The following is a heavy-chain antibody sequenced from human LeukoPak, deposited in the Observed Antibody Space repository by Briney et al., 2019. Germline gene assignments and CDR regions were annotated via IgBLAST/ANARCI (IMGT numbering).Heavy chain of an antibody. CDR1: RFTFSTYS. V-gene: IGHV3-48*01. CDR2: ISSSSTNI. Sequence: GGSLRLTCAASRFTFSTYSMNWVRQAPGRGLEWVSYISSSSTNIYYKDSVKGRFTISRDNAKNSLYLHMTSLRAEDTAVYYCVRNDGDNAFDIWGQGTMVIVSS. D-gene: IGHD4-17*01. CDR3: VRNDGDNAFDI. J-gene: IGHJ3*02.